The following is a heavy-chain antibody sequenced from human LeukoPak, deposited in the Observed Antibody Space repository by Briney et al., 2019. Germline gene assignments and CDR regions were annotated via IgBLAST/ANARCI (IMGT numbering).Heavy chain of an antibody. V-gene: IGHV3-33*06. Sequence: GGSLRLSCAASGFTFSSYAMSWVRQAPGKGLEWVSVIWYDGSNKYYADSVKGRFTISRDNSKNTLYLQMNSLRAEDTAVYYCAKGDYRGSYYYYMDVWGKGTTVTVSS. CDR1: GFTFSSYA. D-gene: IGHD4-11*01. J-gene: IGHJ6*03. CDR2: IWYDGSNK. CDR3: AKGDYRGSYYYYMDV.